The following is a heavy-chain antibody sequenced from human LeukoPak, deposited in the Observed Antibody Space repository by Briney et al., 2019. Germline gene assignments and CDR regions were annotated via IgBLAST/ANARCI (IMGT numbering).Heavy chain of an antibody. CDR1: GGSISSGGYY. CDR3: ARDVPAGILHI. Sequence: SETLSLTCTVSGGSISSGGYYWSWIRQHPGKGLEWIGYIYYSGSTYYNPSLKSRVTISVDTSKNQFSLKLSSVIAADTAVYYCARDVPAGILHIWGQGTMVTVSS. V-gene: IGHV4-31*03. D-gene: IGHD2-2*01. J-gene: IGHJ3*02. CDR2: IYYSGST.